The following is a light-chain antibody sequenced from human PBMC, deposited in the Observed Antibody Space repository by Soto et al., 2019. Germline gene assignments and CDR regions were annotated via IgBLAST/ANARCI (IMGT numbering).Light chain of an antibody. CDR2: DAS. J-gene: IGKJ1*01. Sequence: DIQMTQSPSTLSASVGDRVTITCRASQSISTWLAWYQQKPGRAPKLLISDASSFEDGVPSRFSGSGSGTEFTLTISGLQPDDFATYYCQHYSSWTFGQGTKLEIK. CDR3: QHYSSWT. CDR1: QSISTW. V-gene: IGKV1-5*01.